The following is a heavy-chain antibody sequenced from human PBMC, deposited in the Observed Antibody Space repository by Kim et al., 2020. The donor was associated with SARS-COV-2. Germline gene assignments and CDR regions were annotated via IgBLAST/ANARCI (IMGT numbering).Heavy chain of an antibody. CDR1: GGSFSGYY. Sequence: SETPSLTCAVYGGSFSGYYWSWIRQPPGKGLEWIGEINHSGSTNYNPSLKSRVTISVDTSKNQFSLKLSSVTAADTAVYYCARVRYYYDSSGYYRGPWDYYYYMDVWGKGTTVTVSS. V-gene: IGHV4-34*01. CDR3: ARVRYYYDSSGYYRGPWDYYYYMDV. J-gene: IGHJ6*03. D-gene: IGHD3-22*01. CDR2: INHSGST.